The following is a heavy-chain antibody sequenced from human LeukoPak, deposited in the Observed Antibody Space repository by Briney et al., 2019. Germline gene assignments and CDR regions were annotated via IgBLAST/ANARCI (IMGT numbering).Heavy chain of an antibody. CDR2: ISYDGSNK. D-gene: IGHD2-15*01. Sequence: PGGSLRLSCAASGFTFSSYWMSWVRQAPGKGLEWVAVISYDGSNKYYADSVKGRFTISRDNSKNTLYLQMNSLRAEDTAVYYCARDGSPGSFDYWGQGTLVTVSS. CDR3: ARDGSPGSFDY. V-gene: IGHV3-30*03. J-gene: IGHJ4*02. CDR1: GFTFSSYW.